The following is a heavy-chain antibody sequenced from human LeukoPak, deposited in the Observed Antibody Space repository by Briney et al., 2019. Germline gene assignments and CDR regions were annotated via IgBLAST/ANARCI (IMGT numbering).Heavy chain of an antibody. V-gene: IGHV3-30-3*01. D-gene: IGHD3-22*01. Sequence: PGGSLRLSCAASGFTFSSYAMHWVRQAPGKGLEWVAVISYDGSNKYYADSVKGRFTISRDNSKNTLYLQMNSLRAEDTAVYYCARRDYYDSSGALDYWGQGTLVTVSS. CDR2: ISYDGSNK. CDR1: GFTFSSYA. J-gene: IGHJ4*02. CDR3: ARRDYYDSSGALDY.